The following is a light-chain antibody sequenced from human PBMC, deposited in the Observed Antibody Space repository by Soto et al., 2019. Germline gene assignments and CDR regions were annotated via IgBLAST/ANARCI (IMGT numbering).Light chain of an antibody. CDR3: QSYDGTTVM. CDR2: GNT. V-gene: IGLV1-40*01. CDR1: SSNIGAGYD. J-gene: IGLJ3*02. Sequence: QSVLTQPPSVSGAPGQRVTVSCTGSSSNIGAGYDVHWYQQLPGTAPKLLIYGNTNRPSGVPDRFSGSKSGTSASLAITGLQTEDEADYYCQSYDGTTVMFGGGTKVTVL.